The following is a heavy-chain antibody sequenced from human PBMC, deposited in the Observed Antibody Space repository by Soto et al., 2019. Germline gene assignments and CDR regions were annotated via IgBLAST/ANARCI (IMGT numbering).Heavy chain of an antibody. D-gene: IGHD6-13*01. CDR1: GYTFTSYC. V-gene: IGHV1-2*04. Sequence: ASVKVSCKASGYTFTSYCISWVRQAPGQGLEWMGWINPNSGGTNYAQKFQGWVTMTRDTSISTAYMELSRLRSDDTAVYYCARAPIAAAGTEFDPWGQGTLVTVSS. CDR2: INPNSGGT. CDR3: ARAPIAAAGTEFDP. J-gene: IGHJ5*02.